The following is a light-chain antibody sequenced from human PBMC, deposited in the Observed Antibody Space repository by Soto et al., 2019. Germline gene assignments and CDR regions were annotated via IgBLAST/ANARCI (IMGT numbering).Light chain of an antibody. V-gene: IGLV2-14*01. CDR2: DVS. J-gene: IGLJ2*01. CDR1: SSDVGGYNY. CDR3: CSYTGGSTLMV. Sequence: QSALTQPASVSGSPGQSITISCTGTSSDVGGYNYVSWYQQHPGKAPKLMIYDVSNRPSGVSNRFSGATSGNTASLTISGRQAEDEADYYCCSYTGGSTLMVFGGGTKVTVL.